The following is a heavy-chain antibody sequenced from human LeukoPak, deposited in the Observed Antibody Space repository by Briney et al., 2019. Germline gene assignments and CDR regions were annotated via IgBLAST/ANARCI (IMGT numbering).Heavy chain of an antibody. V-gene: IGHV3-20*04. CDR3: ARVSDISVAAYFNY. D-gene: IGHD6-19*01. Sequence: PSETLSLTCAVYGGSFSGYYWSWLRQPPGKGLEWVSAISGSGGSTGYADSVKGRFTISRDNAKNSLYLQMNSLRAEDTALYYCARVSDISVAAYFNYWGQGTLVTVSS. J-gene: IGHJ4*02. CDR2: ISGSGGST. CDR1: GGSFSGYY.